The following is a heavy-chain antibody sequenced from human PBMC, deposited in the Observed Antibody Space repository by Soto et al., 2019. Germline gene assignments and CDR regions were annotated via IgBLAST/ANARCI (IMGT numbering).Heavy chain of an antibody. V-gene: IGHV1-3*01. CDR2: INAGNGNT. CDR1: GYTLTSYA. J-gene: IGHJ4*02. D-gene: IGHD2-21*02. Sequence: ASVNVSCKASGYTLTSYAMHWVRQAPGQRLEWMGWINAGNGNTKYSQKFQGRVTITRDTSASTAYMELSSLRSEDTAVYYCARSIVVVTALDYWGQGTLVTVSS. CDR3: ARSIVVVTALDY.